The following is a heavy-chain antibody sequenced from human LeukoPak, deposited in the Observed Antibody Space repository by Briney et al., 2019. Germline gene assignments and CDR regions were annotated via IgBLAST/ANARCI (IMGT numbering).Heavy chain of an antibody. CDR2: INPNSGGT. CDR3: ARVGDSSSWYGAFDI. J-gene: IGHJ3*02. CDR1: GYTFTGYY. D-gene: IGHD6-13*01. Sequence: ASVKVSCKASGYTFTGYYMHWVRQAPGQGLEWMGWINPNSGGTNYAQKLQGRVTMTTDTSTSTAYMELRSLRSDDTAVYYCARVGDSSSWYGAFDIWGQGTMVTVSS. V-gene: IGHV1-2*02.